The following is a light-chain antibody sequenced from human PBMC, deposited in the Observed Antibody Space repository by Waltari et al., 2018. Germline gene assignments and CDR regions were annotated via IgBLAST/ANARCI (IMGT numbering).Light chain of an antibody. V-gene: IGKV1-33*01. J-gene: IGKJ4*01. Sequence: DIQMTQAPSSLSASVGARVTITCQASHDIDKNLNWFQQKPGKAPKVLIFDASNLRAGVPLRFSGSGSGTHFTFTISTLQPEDVATYYCQQYKSVPLTFGGGTKVEMK. CDR1: HDIDKN. CDR3: QQYKSVPLT. CDR2: DAS.